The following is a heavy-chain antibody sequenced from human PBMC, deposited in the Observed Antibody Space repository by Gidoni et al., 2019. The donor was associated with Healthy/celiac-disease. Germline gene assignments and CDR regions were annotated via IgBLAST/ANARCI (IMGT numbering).Heavy chain of an antibody. CDR3: ARDNQMEWFPYYGMDV. J-gene: IGHJ6*02. D-gene: IGHD3-3*01. CDR1: GFTFSSYA. Sequence: QVQLVESGGGVVQPGRSLRLSCAASGFTFSSYAMHWVRQAPGKGLEWVAVISYDGSNKYYADSVKGRFTISRDNSKNTLYLQMNSLRAEDTAVYYCARDNQMEWFPYYGMDVWGQGTTVTVSS. V-gene: IGHV3-30-3*01. CDR2: ISYDGSNK.